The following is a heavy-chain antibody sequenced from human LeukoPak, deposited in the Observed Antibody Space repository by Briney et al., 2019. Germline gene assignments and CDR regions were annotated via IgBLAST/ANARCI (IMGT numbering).Heavy chain of an antibody. D-gene: IGHD3-3*02. J-gene: IGHJ4*02. CDR1: GFIFSNYW. Sequence: GGSLRLSCEASGFIFSNYWMSWVRQAQGKGLEWVANIKQDGSVKNYVDSMEGRFIISRDNAKNLLYLQLNSLGAEDTAVYYCVRTSRSISSDYWGQGTQVTVSS. V-gene: IGHV3-7*01. CDR3: VRTSRSISSDY. CDR2: IKQDGSVK.